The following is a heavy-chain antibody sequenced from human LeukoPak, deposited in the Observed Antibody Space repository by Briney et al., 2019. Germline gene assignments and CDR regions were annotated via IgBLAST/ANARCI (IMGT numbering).Heavy chain of an antibody. Sequence: GGSLRLSCAASGFTFSTYWMSWVRQAPGKGLEWVANIKHDGSEQFYVDSVKGRFTISRDNAKNSLYLQMNSLRAEDTAVYYCARGPGGDYLGYYYYMDVWGKGTTVTVSS. CDR3: ARGPGGDYLGYYYYMDV. CDR1: GFTFSTYW. J-gene: IGHJ6*03. D-gene: IGHD4-17*01. V-gene: IGHV3-7*04. CDR2: IKHDGSEQ.